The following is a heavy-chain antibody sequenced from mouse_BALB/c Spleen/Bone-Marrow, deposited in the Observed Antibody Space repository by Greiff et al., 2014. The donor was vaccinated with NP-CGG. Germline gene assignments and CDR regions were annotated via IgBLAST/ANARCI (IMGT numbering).Heavy chain of an antibody. D-gene: IGHD2-4*01. CDR1: GYSFISYW. CDR3: TRWGVYDYDGGCAY. J-gene: IGHJ3*01. Sequence: EVQLQESGTVLARPGASVKMSCKASGYSFISYWMHWVKQRPGQGLEWIGAIYPGNSDASYNQKVKGKAKLTAVTTASTAYMELISLTNEDSAVYYWTRWGVYDYDGGCAYWGQGTLVTVSA. V-gene: IGHV1-5*01. CDR2: IYPGNSDA.